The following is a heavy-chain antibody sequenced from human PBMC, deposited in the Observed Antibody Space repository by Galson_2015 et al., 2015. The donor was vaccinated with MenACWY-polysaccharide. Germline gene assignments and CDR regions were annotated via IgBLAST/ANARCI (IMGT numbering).Heavy chain of an antibody. CDR2: IYYSGNT. J-gene: IGHJ5*02. D-gene: IGHD6-19*01. CDR1: GGSISSNNYY. Sequence: ETLSLTCTVSGGSISSNNYYWGWIRQPPGKGLEWIGGIYYSGNTNYNPSLKSRVTISVDTSENQFSLKLNSVTAADTAVYYCARQRSVVAVSGPRFDPWGQGTRVTVSS. CDR3: ARQRSVVAVSGPRFDP. V-gene: IGHV4-39*01.